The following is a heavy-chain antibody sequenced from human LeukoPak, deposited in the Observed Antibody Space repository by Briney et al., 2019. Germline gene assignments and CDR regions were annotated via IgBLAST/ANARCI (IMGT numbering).Heavy chain of an antibody. CDR3: ARQTIAARLTDY. Sequence: ASVKVSCKASGYTFTDYYIHWVRQAPGQGLEWMGWINPNSSGTTYAQKFQGRVTMTRDTSISTAYMDLSRLRSADTAMYYCARQTIAARLTDYWGQGTLVTVSS. CDR2: INPNSSGT. CDR1: GYTFTDYY. V-gene: IGHV1-2*02. J-gene: IGHJ4*02. D-gene: IGHD6-6*01.